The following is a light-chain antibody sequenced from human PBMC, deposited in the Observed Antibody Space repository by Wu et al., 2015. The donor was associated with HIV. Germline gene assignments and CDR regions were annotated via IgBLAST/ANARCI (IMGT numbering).Light chain of an antibody. CDR3: QQYGSSPPLT. Sequence: VLTQSPDTLSVSPGETGTLSCRASQSVSSTYLAWYQRKPGQAPRLLIYGASHRATGIPDRFSGSGSGTDFTLTISRLEPEDFAVYYCQQYGSSPPLTFGGGTKVEIK. CDR1: QSVSSTY. J-gene: IGKJ4*01. CDR2: GAS. V-gene: IGKV3-20*01.